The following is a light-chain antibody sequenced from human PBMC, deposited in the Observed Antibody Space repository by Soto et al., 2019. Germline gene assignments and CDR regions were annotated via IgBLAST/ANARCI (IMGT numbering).Light chain of an antibody. CDR1: QRVSSN. J-gene: IGKJ1*01. V-gene: IGKV3-15*01. CDR3: QQYNNWPRT. Sequence: EKVIAQAPAPPSVSPGEKATLSFRASQRVSSNLAWYQQKPGQAPRLLIYAASTRATNIPDRFSGSGSGTDFTLTITSLQSEDFAVYYCQQYNNWPRTFGQGTKVDIK. CDR2: AAS.